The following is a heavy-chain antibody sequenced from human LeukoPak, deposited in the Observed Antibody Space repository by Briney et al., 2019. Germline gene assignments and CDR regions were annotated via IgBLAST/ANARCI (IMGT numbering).Heavy chain of an antibody. J-gene: IGHJ4*02. CDR2: IYYSGST. Sequence: NASETLSLTCTVSGGSTSSYYWSWIRQPPGKGLEWIGYIYYSGSTNYNPSLKSRVTISVDTSKNQFSLKLSSVTAADTAVYYCARVSVAGLDYWGQGTLVTVSS. CDR3: ARVSVAGLDY. V-gene: IGHV4-59*01. D-gene: IGHD6-19*01. CDR1: GGSTSSYY.